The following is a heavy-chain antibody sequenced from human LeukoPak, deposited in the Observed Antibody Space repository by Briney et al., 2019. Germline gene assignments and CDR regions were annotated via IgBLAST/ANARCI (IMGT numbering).Heavy chain of an antibody. CDR3: ASTRSESSGWYRHYYYMDV. CDR2: INPANGYA. D-gene: IGHD6-19*01. Sequence: ASVKVSCKASGYTFSNYAMHWVRQAPGQRPEWLAWINPANGYARYSQDLQGRLIITRDTSASTAYMELSSLRSEDTAVYYCASTRSESSGWYRHYYYMDVWGKGTTVTISS. J-gene: IGHJ6*03. CDR1: GYTFSNYA. V-gene: IGHV1-3*03.